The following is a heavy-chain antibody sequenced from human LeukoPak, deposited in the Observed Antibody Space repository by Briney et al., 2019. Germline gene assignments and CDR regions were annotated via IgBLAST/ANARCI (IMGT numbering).Heavy chain of an antibody. J-gene: IGHJ6*04. CDR3: ARVAWSGYYGLPAKPMDV. CDR2: ISYDGSNK. V-gene: IGHV3-30-3*01. Sequence: GGSLRLSCAASGFTFSSYAMHWVRQAPGKGLEWVAVISYDGSNKYYADSVKGRFTISRDNSKNTLYLQMNSLRAEDTAVYYCARVAWSGYYGLPAKPMDVWGKGTTVTVSS. D-gene: IGHD3-3*01. CDR1: GFTFSSYA.